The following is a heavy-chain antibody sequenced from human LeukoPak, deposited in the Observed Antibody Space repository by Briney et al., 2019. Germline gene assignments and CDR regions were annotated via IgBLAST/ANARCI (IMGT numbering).Heavy chain of an antibody. CDR3: ARAATGSTYNWFDP. Sequence: SETLSLTCTVSGGSISSSSYYWGWIRQPPGKGLEWIGSIYYSGSTYYNPSLRSRVTMSADTSKNQFSLNLRSVTAADTAIYYCARAATGSTYNWFDPWGQGTLVTVSS. J-gene: IGHJ5*02. CDR1: GGSISSSSYY. D-gene: IGHD2-2*01. V-gene: IGHV4-39*07. CDR2: IYYSGST.